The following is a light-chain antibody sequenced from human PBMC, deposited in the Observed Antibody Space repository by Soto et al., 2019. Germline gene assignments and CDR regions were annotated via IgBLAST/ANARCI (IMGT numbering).Light chain of an antibody. V-gene: IGLV2-8*01. CDR2: EVS. CDR1: RSDVGGYNY. CDR3: SSYAGSLYV. J-gene: IGLJ1*01. Sequence: QSVLTQPPSASGSPRQSVTISCTGTRSDVGGYNYVSWYQQHSGKAPKLMIYEVSKRPSAVPDRFSGSKSGNTASQTVSGLQAEDEADYYCSSYAGSLYVFATGTKLTVL.